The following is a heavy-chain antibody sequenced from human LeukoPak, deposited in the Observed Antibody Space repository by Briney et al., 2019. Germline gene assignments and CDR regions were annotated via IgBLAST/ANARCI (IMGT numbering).Heavy chain of an antibody. Sequence: ASVKVSCKASGYTSTSYYMHWVRQAPGQGLEWMGIINPSGGSTSYAQKFQGRVTMTRDMSTSTVYMELSSLRSEDTAVYYCARDGDSSENAQQYDYWGQGTLVTVTS. J-gene: IGHJ4*02. CDR2: INPSGGST. CDR1: GYTSTSYY. V-gene: IGHV1-46*01. CDR3: ARDGDSSENAQQYDY. D-gene: IGHD3-22*01.